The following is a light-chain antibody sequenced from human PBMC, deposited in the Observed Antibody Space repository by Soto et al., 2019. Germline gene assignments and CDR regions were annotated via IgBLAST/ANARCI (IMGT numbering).Light chain of an antibody. CDR1: QRLSSN. V-gene: IGKV3-11*01. CDR3: QQRSNWPPIT. Sequence: EIVMTQSPATLSVSPGERATLSCRASQRLSSNLAWYQQKPGQAPRLLIYDTSNRVTGVPARFSGSGSGTDFTLSISSLEPEDFAVYYCQQRSNWPPITFGQGTRL. J-gene: IGKJ5*01. CDR2: DTS.